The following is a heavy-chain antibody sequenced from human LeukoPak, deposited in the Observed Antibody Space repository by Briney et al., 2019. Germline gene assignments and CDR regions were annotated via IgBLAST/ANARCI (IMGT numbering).Heavy chain of an antibody. D-gene: IGHD1-26*01. CDR3: ATPRIVGALELDY. V-gene: IGHV1-69*05. CDR2: IIPIFGTA. Sequence: AASVKVSCKASGGTFSSYAISWVRQAPGQGLEWMGGIIPIFGTANYAQKFQGRVTITTDESTGTAYMELSSLRSEDTAVYYCATPRIVGALELDYWGQGTLVTVSS. CDR1: GGTFSSYA. J-gene: IGHJ4*02.